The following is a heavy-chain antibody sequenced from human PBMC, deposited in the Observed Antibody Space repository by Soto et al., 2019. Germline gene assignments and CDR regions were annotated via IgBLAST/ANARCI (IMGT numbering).Heavy chain of an antibody. Sequence: SETLSLTCTVSGGSISSSSYYWGWIRQPPGKGLEWIGSIYNSGITYYNPSLKSRVTISVDTSKNQFSLKLSSVTAADTAVFYCARHRYRYYYYYGLDVWGQGTTVTVSS. D-gene: IGHD1-26*01. CDR1: GGSISSSSYY. V-gene: IGHV4-39*01. CDR3: ARHRYRYYYYYGLDV. CDR2: IYNSGIT. J-gene: IGHJ6*02.